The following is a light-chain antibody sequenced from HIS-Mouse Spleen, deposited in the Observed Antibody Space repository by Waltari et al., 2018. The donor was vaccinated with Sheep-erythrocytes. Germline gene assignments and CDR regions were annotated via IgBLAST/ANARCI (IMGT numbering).Light chain of an antibody. J-gene: IGKJ4*01. V-gene: IGKV3-11*01. CDR2: DAS. CDR1: QSVSSY. Sequence: EIVLTQSPATLSLSPGERATLSCRASQSVSSYLACYQQNPGQAPRLLIYDASNRATGIPARFSGSGSGTDFTLTISSLEPEDFAVYYCQQRSNWLTFGGGTKVEIK. CDR3: QQRSNWLT.